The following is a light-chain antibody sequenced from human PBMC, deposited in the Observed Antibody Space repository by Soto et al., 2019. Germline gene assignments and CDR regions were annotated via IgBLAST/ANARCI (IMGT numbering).Light chain of an antibody. CDR3: PHHTWPRRS. V-gene: IGKV3-11*01. CDR1: QSVSSH. J-gene: IGKJ2*01. CDR2: DIS. Sequence: EIVLTQSPATLSLSPGERATISCRASQSVSSHLAWYQQRPDQAPRLLIYDISYRDSGIPGRFSGSGSGTAFTLNITSLDLKDPAVYFAPHHTWPRRSFGQGTKLEI.